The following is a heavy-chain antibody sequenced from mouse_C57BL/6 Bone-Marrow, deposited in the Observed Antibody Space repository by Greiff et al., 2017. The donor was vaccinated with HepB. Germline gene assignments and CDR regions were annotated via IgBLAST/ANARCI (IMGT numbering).Heavy chain of an antibody. D-gene: IGHD3-2*02. CDR2: IDPSDSYT. CDR1: GYTFTSYW. CDR3: ARELRLGYYVDY. V-gene: IGHV1-69*01. J-gene: IGHJ2*01. Sequence: QVQLQQPGAELVMPGASVKLSCKASGYTFTSYWMHWVKQRPGQGLEWIGDIDPSDSYTNYNQKFKVKSTLTVDKSSSTAYMQLSSLTSEDSAVYYCARELRLGYYVDYWGQGTTLTVSS.